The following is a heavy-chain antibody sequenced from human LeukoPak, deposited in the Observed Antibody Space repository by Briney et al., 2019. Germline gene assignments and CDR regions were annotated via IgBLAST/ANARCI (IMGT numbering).Heavy chain of an antibody. CDR2: ISAYNGNT. Sequence: SVKVSCKASGYTFTSYGISWVRQPPGQGLEWMGWISAYNGNTNYAQKLQGRVTMTTDTSTSTAYMELRSLRSDDTAVYYCARPIVVVPAALGFDYWGQGTLVTVSS. J-gene: IGHJ4*02. V-gene: IGHV1-18*01. D-gene: IGHD2-2*01. CDR1: GYTFTSYG. CDR3: ARPIVVVPAALGFDY.